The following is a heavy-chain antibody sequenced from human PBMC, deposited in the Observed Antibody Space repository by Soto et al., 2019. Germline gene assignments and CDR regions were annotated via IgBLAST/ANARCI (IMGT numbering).Heavy chain of an antibody. Sequence: QVQLQESGPGLVKPSQTLSLTCTVSGGSITSSGYYWSWIRHPPGEGLEWIGFTSNSGSTSYNPSIKNRVTISEDTSSNQFSLNLKSVTAADTAVYYCARGGGSTKFDYWGQGTLVTVSP. D-gene: IGHD2-2*01. CDR1: GGSITSSGYY. CDR3: ARGGGSTKFDY. CDR2: TSNSGST. V-gene: IGHV4-31*03. J-gene: IGHJ4*02.